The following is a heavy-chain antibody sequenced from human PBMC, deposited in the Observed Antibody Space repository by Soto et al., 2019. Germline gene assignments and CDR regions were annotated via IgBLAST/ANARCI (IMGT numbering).Heavy chain of an antibody. V-gene: IGHV3-23*01. J-gene: IGHJ5*02. D-gene: IGHD6-19*01. CDR3: ALQQVVAGTPHWFDR. CDR1: GFTFSTYA. Sequence: EVQLLESGGGLVQPGGSLRLSCAASGFTFSTYAMSWVRQAPGKGLEWVSGISGSGGSTYYADSVKGRFTISRDNSEPSLYLQLHRRISEDTAVYYCALQQVVAGTPHWFDRWGQGTLVTVSS. CDR2: ISGSGGST.